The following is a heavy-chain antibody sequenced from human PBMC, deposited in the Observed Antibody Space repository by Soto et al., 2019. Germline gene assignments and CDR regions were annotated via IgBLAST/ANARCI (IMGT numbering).Heavy chain of an antibody. V-gene: IGHV3-30-3*01. CDR2: ISYDGSNK. D-gene: IGHD2-2*02. Sequence: QVQLVESGGGVVQPGRSLRLSCAASGFTFSSYAMHWVRQAPGKGLEWVAVISYDGSNKYYADSVKGRFTISRDNSKNTLHLQMNSLRAEDTAVYYCAREGLVPAATPWFDYWGQGTLVTVSS. CDR3: AREGLVPAATPWFDY. CDR1: GFTFSSYA. J-gene: IGHJ4*02.